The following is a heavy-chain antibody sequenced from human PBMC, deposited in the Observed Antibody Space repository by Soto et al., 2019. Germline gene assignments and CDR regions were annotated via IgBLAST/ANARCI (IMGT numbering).Heavy chain of an antibody. J-gene: IGHJ4*02. D-gene: IGHD4-17*01. V-gene: IGHV4-61*01. CDR1: GVSVSSGSFY. CDR2: GSYSGTT. CDR3: ARGATVTQYDY. Sequence: SETLSLTCTVSGVSVSSGSFYWAWIRQPPGKGLEWIGFGSYSGTTNYKPSLKSRVTISVDTSRSQISLKVSSLTAADTAVYYCARGATVTQYDYWGQGTLVTVS.